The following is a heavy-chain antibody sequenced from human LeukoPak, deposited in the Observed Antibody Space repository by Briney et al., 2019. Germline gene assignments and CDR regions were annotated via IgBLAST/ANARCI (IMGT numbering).Heavy chain of an antibody. CDR1: GFTFSGSA. CDR3: TRPLYSSNCFDP. V-gene: IGHV3-73*01. CDR2: IRSKSNNYAT. J-gene: IGHJ5*02. D-gene: IGHD6-13*01. Sequence: GRSLRLSCAASGFTFSGSAMHWVRQASGKGLEWVGRIRSKSNNYATAYSESVKGRFTISRDDSKNMAYLQLNSLKTEDTAVYYCTRPLYSSNCFDPWGQGTLVTVSS.